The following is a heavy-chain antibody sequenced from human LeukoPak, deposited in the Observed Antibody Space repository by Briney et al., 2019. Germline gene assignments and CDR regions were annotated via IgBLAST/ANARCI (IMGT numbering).Heavy chain of an antibody. V-gene: IGHV4-34*01. CDR2: INHSGST. CDR3: ATHDRYFDY. J-gene: IGHJ4*02. D-gene: IGHD1-14*01. Sequence: SETLSLTCAVYGGSFSGYYWSWIRQPPGKGLEWIGEINHSGSTNYSPSLKSRVSISVDTSKNQFSLKLSSVTAADTAVYYCATHDRYFDYWGQGTLVTVSS. CDR1: GGSFSGYY.